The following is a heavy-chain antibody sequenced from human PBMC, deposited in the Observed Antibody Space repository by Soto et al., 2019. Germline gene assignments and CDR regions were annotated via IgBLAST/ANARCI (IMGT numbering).Heavy chain of an antibody. Sequence: SENLSLTCNVSGGSVSSGSYYWSWIRQPPGKGLEWSGYIYYSGSTNYNPPLKSRVTISVDTSKNEFSLKMTSVTAADTAVYYCARTARVESLNCSGGSGYSSIDYWGQGTLVTVYS. CDR3: ARTARVESLNCSGGSGYSSIDY. CDR1: GGSVSSGSYY. V-gene: IGHV4-61*01. CDR2: IYYSGST. D-gene: IGHD2-15*01. J-gene: IGHJ4*02.